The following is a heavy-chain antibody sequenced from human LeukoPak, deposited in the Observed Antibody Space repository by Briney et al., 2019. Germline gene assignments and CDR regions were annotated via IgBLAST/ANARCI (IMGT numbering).Heavy chain of an antibody. V-gene: IGHV3-7*01. CDR3: VRYGRRANDQPFDV. D-gene: IGHD1-1*01. J-gene: IGHJ3*01. CDR2: IDEDGSET. CDR1: EFTFSNYW. Sequence: GGSLRLTCEVSEFTFSNYWMAWVRQAPEKGLEWVASIDEDGSETNYVDSVTGRFTVSRDHAKNSLFLQMNSLRAEDTAVYYCVRYGRRANDQPFDVWGQGTMVTVSS.